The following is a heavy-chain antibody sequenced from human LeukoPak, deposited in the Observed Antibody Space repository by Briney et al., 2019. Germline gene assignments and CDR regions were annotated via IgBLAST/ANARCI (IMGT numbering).Heavy chain of an antibody. Sequence: SETLSLTCTVSGGSISSSSYYWGWIRQPPGKGLEWIGSIYYSGNTYYNPSLKSRVTTSVDTSKNQFSLKLSSVTAADTALYYCARDHACSNGVCSYFDSWGQGTLVTVSS. CDR1: GGSISSSSYY. J-gene: IGHJ4*02. CDR3: ARDHACSNGVCSYFDS. D-gene: IGHD2-8*01. V-gene: IGHV4-39*07. CDR2: IYYSGNT.